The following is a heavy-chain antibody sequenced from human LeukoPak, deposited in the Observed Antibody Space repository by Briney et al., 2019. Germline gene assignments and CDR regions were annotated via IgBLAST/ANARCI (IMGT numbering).Heavy chain of an antibody. D-gene: IGHD3-10*01. CDR2: IYHSGST. CDR3: ARLSAGGSGSLDLVDI. Sequence: SETLSLTCTVSSGSISSGGYYWSWIRQPPGKGLEWIVYIYHSGSTYYNPSLKSRVTISVDRSKNQFSLKLSSVTAADTAVYYCARLSAGGSGSLDLVDIWGQGTMVTVSS. V-gene: IGHV4-30-2*01. J-gene: IGHJ3*02. CDR1: SGSISSGGYY.